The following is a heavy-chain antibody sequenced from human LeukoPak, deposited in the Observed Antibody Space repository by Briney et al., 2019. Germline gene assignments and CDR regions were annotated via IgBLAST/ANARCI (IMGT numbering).Heavy chain of an antibody. CDR3: AKVGPPYYSDTSGYYQPFDS. CDR1: GGSFSGYY. CDR2: IYYSGST. D-gene: IGHD3-22*01. J-gene: IGHJ4*02. Sequence: SETLSLTCAVYGGSFSGYYWGWIRQPPGKGLEWIGSIYYSGSTYYNPSLRSRVTISLDTSKNQFSLKLTSVTAADAAVYYCAKVGPPYYSDTSGYYQPFDSWGQGTLVTVSS. V-gene: IGHV4-34*01.